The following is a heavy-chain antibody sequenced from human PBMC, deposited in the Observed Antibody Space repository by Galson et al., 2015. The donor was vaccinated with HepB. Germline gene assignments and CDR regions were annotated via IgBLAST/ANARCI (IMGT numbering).Heavy chain of an antibody. CDR1: GFTFSSYA. CDR2: ITGSGSGT. Sequence: SLRLSCAASGFTFSSYAMSWVRQAPGKGLEWVSSITGSGSGTYYADSVKGRVTISRGNSKNTLYLQMNSLRVEDTAVYYCAKGRHYDFSDWGQGTLVTVSS. J-gene: IGHJ4*02. CDR3: AKGRHYDFSD. V-gene: IGHV3-23*01. D-gene: IGHD3-3*01.